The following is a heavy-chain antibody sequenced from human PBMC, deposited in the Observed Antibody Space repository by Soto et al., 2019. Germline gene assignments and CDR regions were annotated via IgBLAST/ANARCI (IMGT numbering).Heavy chain of an antibody. Sequence: ASVKVSCKASGYTFTNYGISWVRQAPGQGPEWMGWISAYKGDTNYAQNLRGRVTMTTDTSTNTAYMELRSLRDDDTAVYYCARDLDGSGSYYTDYWGPGTLVTVSS. D-gene: IGHD3-10*01. CDR2: ISAYKGDT. V-gene: IGHV1-18*01. CDR1: GYTFTNYG. J-gene: IGHJ4*02. CDR3: ARDLDGSGSYYTDY.